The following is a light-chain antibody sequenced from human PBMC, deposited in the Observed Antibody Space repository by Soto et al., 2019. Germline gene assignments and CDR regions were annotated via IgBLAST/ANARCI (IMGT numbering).Light chain of an antibody. V-gene: IGKV1-17*01. CDR1: QDIRID. CDR3: LQHNTYPRT. Sequence: DIQRTQSPSSLSAFVGDRVTITCRASQDIRIDLSWYQQKPGKAPKRLIYTASSLQSGVPSRFSGSGSGTEFTLTISSLRPEDFASYYCLQHNTYPRTFGQGTKVDIK. CDR2: TAS. J-gene: IGKJ1*01.